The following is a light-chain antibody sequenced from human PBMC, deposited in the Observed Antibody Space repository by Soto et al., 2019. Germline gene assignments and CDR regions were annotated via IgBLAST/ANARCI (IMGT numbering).Light chain of an antibody. CDR3: QQYGTSPWT. Sequence: EIVLTQSPGTLSLYPGESATLSCRASQSVTSNYIAWYQQKPGQAPRLLIYRAPTRATGIPDRFSGSGSGTDFTLTISRLEPEDFAVYHCQQYGTSPWTFGQGTKVEIK. V-gene: IGKV3-20*01. J-gene: IGKJ1*01. CDR2: RAP. CDR1: QSVTSNY.